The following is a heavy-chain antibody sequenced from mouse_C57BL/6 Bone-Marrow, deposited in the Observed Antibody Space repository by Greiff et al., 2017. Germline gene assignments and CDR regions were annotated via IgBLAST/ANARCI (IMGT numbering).Heavy chain of an antibody. CDR2: IDPEVGDT. D-gene: IGHD1-1*01. V-gene: IGHV14-1*01. J-gene: IGHJ3*01. CDR3: TRATTVY. CDR1: GFNIKDYY. Sequence: EVHLVESGAELVRPGASVKLSCTASGFNIKDYYMHWVKQRPEQGLEWIGRIDPEVGDTEYAPKFQGKATMTVDNSSNTAYLHLSSLTSEDTAVYYCTRATTVYWGQGTLVTVSA.